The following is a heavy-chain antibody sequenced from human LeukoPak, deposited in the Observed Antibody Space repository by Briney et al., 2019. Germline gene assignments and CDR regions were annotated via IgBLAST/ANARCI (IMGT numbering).Heavy chain of an antibody. J-gene: IGHJ4*02. CDR2: ISWNSGSI. CDR1: GFTFDDYA. D-gene: IGHD6-19*01. V-gene: IGHV3-9*01. Sequence: GGSLRLSCAASGFTFDDYAMHWVRQAPGKGLEWVSGISWNSGSIGYADSVKGRFTISRDNAKNSLYLQMNSLRAEDTALYYCAKDRYSSGWYGFDYWGQGTLVTVSS. CDR3: AKDRYSSGWYGFDY.